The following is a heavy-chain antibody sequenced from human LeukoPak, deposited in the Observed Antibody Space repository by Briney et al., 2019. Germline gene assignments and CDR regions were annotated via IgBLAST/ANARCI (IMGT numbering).Heavy chain of an antibody. Sequence: GGSLRLSCAASGFTFRNYWMTWVRQAPGKGLEWVANINQGGSAKYYLDSVKGRFTISRDNAKNSVYLQMNSLRVEDTGVYNCARIGYSSSSLDYWGQGILVTVSS. CDR2: INQGGSAK. CDR3: ARIGYSSSSLDY. J-gene: IGHJ4*02. CDR1: GFTFRNYW. D-gene: IGHD6-6*01. V-gene: IGHV3-7*01.